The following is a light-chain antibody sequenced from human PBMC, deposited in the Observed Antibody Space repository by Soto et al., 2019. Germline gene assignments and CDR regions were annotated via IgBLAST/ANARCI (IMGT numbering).Light chain of an antibody. CDR1: QGIGSY. CDR2: VAS. CDR3: QQYNSYLWT. Sequence: DIQLTQSPSFLSASVGDRVTITCRASQGIGSYLAWYQQKPGKAPKLLIYVASTLQSGVPSRFSGSGSGTEFTLTISSLQPDDFATYYCQQYNSYLWTFGQGTKVDIK. J-gene: IGKJ1*01. V-gene: IGKV1-9*01.